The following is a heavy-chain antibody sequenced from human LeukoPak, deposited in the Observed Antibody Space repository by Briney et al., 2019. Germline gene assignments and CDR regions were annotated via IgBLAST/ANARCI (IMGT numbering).Heavy chain of an antibody. D-gene: IGHD3-10*01. J-gene: IGHJ4*02. V-gene: IGHV4-61*02. Sequence: PSETLSLTCTVSGGSISSGSYYWSWIRQPAGKGLEWIGRIYTSGSTNYNPSLKSRVTISVVTSKNQFSLKLSSVTAADTAVYYCAREAAWGGGSGSYYSNYWGQGTLVTVSS. CDR2: IYTSGST. CDR1: GGSISSGSYY. CDR3: AREAAWGGGSGSYYSNY.